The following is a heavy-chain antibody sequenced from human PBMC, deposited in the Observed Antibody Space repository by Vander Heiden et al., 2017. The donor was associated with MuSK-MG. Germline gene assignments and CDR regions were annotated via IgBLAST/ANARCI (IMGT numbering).Heavy chain of an antibody. D-gene: IGHD3-10*01. CDR1: VLTFTSYA. CDR2: ISGSGVNT. Sequence: EVQLFESGGGLVQPGGALRLPWAASVLTFTSYALSWVRHAAGKGLECVSAISGSGVNTYYADFVKGRFTISRDASKNTLYLQMNSLRAEDTALYDCAESFGLDALEHAFDIWGQGGM. CDR3: AESFGLDALEHAFDI. J-gene: IGHJ3*02. V-gene: IGHV3-23*01.